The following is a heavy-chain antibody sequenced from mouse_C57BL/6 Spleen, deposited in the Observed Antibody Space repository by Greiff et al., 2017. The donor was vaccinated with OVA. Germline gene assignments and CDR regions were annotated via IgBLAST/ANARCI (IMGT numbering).Heavy chain of an antibody. V-gene: IGHV1-64*01. D-gene: IGHD3-2*02. J-gene: IGHJ3*01. CDR2: IHPNSGST. CDR3: ARDSSGYLFAY. CDR1: GYTFTSYW. Sequence: QVQLQQPGAELVKPGASVKLSCKASGYTFTSYWMHWVKQRPGQGLEWIGMIHPNSGSTNYNEKFKSKATLTVDKSSSTAYVQLSSLTSEDSAVYYCARDSSGYLFAYWGQGTLVTVSA.